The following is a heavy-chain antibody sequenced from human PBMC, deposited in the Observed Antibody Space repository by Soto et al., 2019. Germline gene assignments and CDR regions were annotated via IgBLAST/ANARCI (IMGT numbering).Heavy chain of an antibody. CDR3: AREVGACFGADCYRWFDS. Sequence: QVHLQESGPGVVKPSETLSLTCSVSGDSISSGDHYWSGVRQPPGKALEWIGYVEHIEHTYFNPSLRGRVLISVDTSKNHFSLRLSSVTAADTALYYCAREVGACFGADCYRWFDSWGQGTLVTVSS. CDR2: VEHIEHT. V-gene: IGHV4-30-4*01. J-gene: IGHJ5*01. CDR1: GDSISSGDHY. D-gene: IGHD2-21*02.